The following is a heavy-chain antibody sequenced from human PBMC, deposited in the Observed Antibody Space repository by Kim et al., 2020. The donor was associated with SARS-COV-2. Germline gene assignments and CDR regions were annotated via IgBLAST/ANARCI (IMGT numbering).Heavy chain of an antibody. CDR3: ARERLAFPLHYYMDV. Sequence: SETLSLTCAVYGGSFSGYFWSWIRQPPGKGLEWIGEINHSGSTNYNPSLKSRVTISVDTSKNQFSLKLSSVTAADTAVYYCARERLAFPLHYYMDVWGKGTTVIVSS. J-gene: IGHJ6*03. CDR1: GGSFSGYF. D-gene: IGHD4-17*01. V-gene: IGHV4-34*01. CDR2: INHSGST.